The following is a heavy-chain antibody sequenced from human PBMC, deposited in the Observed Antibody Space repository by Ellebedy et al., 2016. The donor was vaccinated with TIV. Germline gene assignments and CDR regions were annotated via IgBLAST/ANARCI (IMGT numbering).Heavy chain of an antibody. J-gene: IGHJ6*02. D-gene: IGHD3-3*01. Sequence: MPSETLSLTCTVSGGSISSYYWSWIRQPPGKGLEWIGFMSYSGTTSYNPSLKSRVTISVDRSKKQFFLKLTSVTAADTAVYYCARDQYDSSMENHYGMDVWGQGTTVIVSS. CDR3: ARDQYDSSMENHYGMDV. CDR2: MSYSGTT. CDR1: GGSISSYY. V-gene: IGHV4-59*12.